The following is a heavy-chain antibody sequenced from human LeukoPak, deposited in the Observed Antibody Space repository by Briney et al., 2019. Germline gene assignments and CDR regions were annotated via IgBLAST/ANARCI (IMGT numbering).Heavy chain of an antibody. D-gene: IGHD3-22*01. J-gene: IGHJ4*02. CDR2: IKQDGSDK. V-gene: IGHV3-7*01. CDR3: AREFTPDSSGYYRYYFDY. Sequence: GGSLRLSCATSGFTFTTFWMHWVRQAPGKGLVWVANIKQDGSDKYYVDSVKGRFTISRDNTKNSLYLQMNSLRAEDTAVYYCAREFTPDSSGYYRYYFDYWGQGTLVTVSS. CDR1: GFTFTTFW.